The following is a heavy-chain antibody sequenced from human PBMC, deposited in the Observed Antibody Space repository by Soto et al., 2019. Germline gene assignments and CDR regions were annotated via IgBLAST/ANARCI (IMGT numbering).Heavy chain of an antibody. CDR1: GFTFSNYA. V-gene: IGHV3-23*01. CDR2: ISGSGGST. D-gene: IGHD3-3*01. Sequence: WGSLRLSCAASGFTFSNYAVTWVRQAPGKGLEWVSTISGSGGSTYYADSVKGRFTISRDNSKNTLYLQMNSLRAEDTAVYYCAKEVWSGPMDVWGQGTMVTVSS. CDR3: AKEVWSGPMDV. J-gene: IGHJ6*02.